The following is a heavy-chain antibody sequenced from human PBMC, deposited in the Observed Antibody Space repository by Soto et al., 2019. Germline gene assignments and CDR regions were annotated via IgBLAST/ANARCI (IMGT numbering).Heavy chain of an antibody. CDR3: ARDKYYDFWIGHSNYYFDY. D-gene: IGHD3-3*01. CDR1: GFTFSNYW. V-gene: IGHV3-7*03. Sequence: PGGSLRLSCAASGFTFSNYWMSWVRQAPGKGLAWVADIKQDGTEKYYVDSVKGRFTISRDNAKNSLYLQMNSLRAEDTAVYYCARDKYYDFWIGHSNYYFDYWGPGALLTVSS. J-gene: IGHJ4*02. CDR2: IKQDGTEK.